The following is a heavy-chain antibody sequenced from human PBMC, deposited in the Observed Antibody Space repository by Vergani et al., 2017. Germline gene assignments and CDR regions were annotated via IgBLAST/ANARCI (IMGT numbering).Heavy chain of an antibody. CDR3: AREAYGGSYFGLDY. D-gene: IGHD1-26*01. CDR1: GGSISSGGYY. CDR2: IYYSGST. Sequence: QVQLQQWGAGLLKPSETLSLTCTVSGGSISSGGYYWSWIRQHPGKGLEWIGYIYYSGSTYYNPSLKSRVTISVDTSKNQFSLKLSSVTAADTAVYYCAREAYGGSYFGLDYWGQGTLVTVSS. J-gene: IGHJ4*02. V-gene: IGHV4-31*03.